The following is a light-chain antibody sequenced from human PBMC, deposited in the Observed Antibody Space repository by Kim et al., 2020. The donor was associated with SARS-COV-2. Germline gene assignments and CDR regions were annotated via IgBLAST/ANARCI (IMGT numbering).Light chain of an antibody. J-gene: IGKJ4*01. CDR2: GAS. Sequence: LAPWERAILSCRASQSVTSNYLAWYQQKPGQTPRLLIYGASSRATGIPDRFSGSGSGTDFTLTISRLEPEDFAVYYCQQYGSSPRFGGGTKVDIK. V-gene: IGKV3-20*01. CDR3: QQYGSSPR. CDR1: QSVTSNY.